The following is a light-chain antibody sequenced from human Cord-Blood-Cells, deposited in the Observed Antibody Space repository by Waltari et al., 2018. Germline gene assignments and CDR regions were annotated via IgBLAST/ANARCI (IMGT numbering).Light chain of an antibody. J-gene: IGKJ2*01. CDR1: QSVTSN. Sequence: IVMTQSPATLSVSPGERATLPCRSSQSVTSNLAWYHQKPGQPPRLLIYGASTRATGIPARFSGSGSGTEFTLTISSLQSEDFAVYYCQQYNNWPLYTFGQGTKLEIK. CDR3: QQYNNWPLYT. V-gene: IGKV3-15*01. CDR2: GAS.